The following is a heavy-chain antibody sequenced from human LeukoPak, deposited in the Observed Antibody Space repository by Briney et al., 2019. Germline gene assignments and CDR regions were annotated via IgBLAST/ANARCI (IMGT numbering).Heavy chain of an antibody. CDR1: GGSFSGYY. J-gene: IGHJ4*02. Sequence: PSETLSLTCAVYGGSFSGYYWSWIRQPPGKGLEWIGEINHSGSTNYNPSLKSRVTISVDTSKNQFSLKLSSVTAADTAVYYCARDRGVSAADPFDYWGQGTLVTVSS. CDR2: INHSGST. CDR3: ARDRGVSAADPFDY. D-gene: IGHD6-13*01. V-gene: IGHV4-34*01.